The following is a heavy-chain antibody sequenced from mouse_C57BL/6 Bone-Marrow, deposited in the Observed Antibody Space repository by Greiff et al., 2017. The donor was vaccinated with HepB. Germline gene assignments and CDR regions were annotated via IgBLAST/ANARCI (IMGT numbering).Heavy chain of an antibody. CDR2: IYPRSGNT. V-gene: IGHV1-81*01. J-gene: IGHJ4*01. CDR1: GYTFTSYG. D-gene: IGHD4-1*01. CDR3: ARSNWDAMDY. Sequence: LQESGAELARPGASVKLSCKASGYTFTSYGISWVKQRTGQGLEWIGEIYPRSGNTYYNEKFKGKATLTADKSSSTAYMELRSLTSEDSAVYFCARSNWDAMDYWGQGTSVTVSS.